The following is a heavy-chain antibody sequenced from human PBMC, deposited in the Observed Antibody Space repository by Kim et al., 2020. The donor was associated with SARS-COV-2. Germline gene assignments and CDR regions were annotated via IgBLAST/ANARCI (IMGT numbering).Heavy chain of an antibody. CDR3: ARTGYSSSWYADY. D-gene: IGHD6-13*01. V-gene: IGHV7-4-1*02. J-gene: IGHJ4*02. Sequence: AQGFTGRFVFSLDTSVSTAYLQISSLKAEDTAVYYCARTGYSSSWYADYWGQGTLVTVSS.